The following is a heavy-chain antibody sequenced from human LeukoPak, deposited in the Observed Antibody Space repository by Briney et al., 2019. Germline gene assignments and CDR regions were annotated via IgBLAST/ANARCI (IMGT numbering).Heavy chain of an antibody. CDR2: IKEDGSEK. Sequence: GGSLRLSCAASGFIFSNYWMNWVRQAPGQGLEWVANIKEDGSEKYYVNSVKGRFTISRDNAKNSLYLQMNSLRAEDTAVYYCARGGSSRIGFDYWGQGTLVTVSS. CDR1: GFIFSNYW. CDR3: ARGGSSRIGFDY. J-gene: IGHJ4*02. D-gene: IGHD6-13*01. V-gene: IGHV3-7*05.